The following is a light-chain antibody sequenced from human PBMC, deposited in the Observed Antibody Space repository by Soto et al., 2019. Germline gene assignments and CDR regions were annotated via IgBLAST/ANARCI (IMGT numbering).Light chain of an antibody. CDR1: QSVDSRY. J-gene: IGKJ2*01. Sequence: EIVLTQSPGTLSLSPGERATLSCRASQSVDSRYLAWYQQKPGQAPRLLIYGASSRATGIPDRFSGSGSGTDFTLTISRLEPEDFAVYYCQQYDTSPPLYTFGQGTKLDIK. CDR3: QQYDTSPPLYT. CDR2: GAS. V-gene: IGKV3-20*01.